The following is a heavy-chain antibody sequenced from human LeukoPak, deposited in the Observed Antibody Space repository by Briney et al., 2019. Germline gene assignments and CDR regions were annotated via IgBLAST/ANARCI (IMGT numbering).Heavy chain of an antibody. J-gene: IGHJ3*02. CDR2: INPSGGST. CDR3: ARVRDGYNDAYDI. Sequence: GASVKVSCKAPGFTFTNYNMHWVRQAPGQGLEWMGIINPSGGSTNYAQNFQARVTMTRDTSTSTVYMELSSLRSEDTAVYYCARVRDGYNDAYDIWGQGTMVTVPS. CDR1: GFTFTNYN. D-gene: IGHD5-24*01. V-gene: IGHV1-46*01.